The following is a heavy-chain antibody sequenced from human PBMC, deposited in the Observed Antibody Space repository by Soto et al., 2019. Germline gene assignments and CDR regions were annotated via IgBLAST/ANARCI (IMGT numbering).Heavy chain of an antibody. D-gene: IGHD1-1*01. CDR1: GFTFPGSS. Sequence: GSLRLSCAASGFTFPGSSMNWVRQAPGKGLEWVSSISSDSTYTYYADSVKGRFTISRDNAKNSLYLQMSSLRAEDTAVYYCASQELEPPPYFFDSWGQGTLVTVPQ. J-gene: IGHJ4*02. CDR3: ASQELEPPPYFFDS. CDR2: ISSDSTYT. V-gene: IGHV3-21*01.